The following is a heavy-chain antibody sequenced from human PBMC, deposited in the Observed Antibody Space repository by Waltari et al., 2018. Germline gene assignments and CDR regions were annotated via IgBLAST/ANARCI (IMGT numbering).Heavy chain of an antibody. D-gene: IGHD4-17*01. Sequence: QLQLQESGPGLVKPSETLSLTCTVSGGSISSSSYYWGWIRQPPGKGLEWIGIIYYSGSTYYNPSLKSRVTISVDTSKNQFSLKLSSVTAADTAVYYCARYSGDYSFDYWGQGTLVTVSS. J-gene: IGHJ4*02. CDR1: GGSISSSSYY. CDR3: ARYSGDYSFDY. V-gene: IGHV4-39*01. CDR2: IYYSGST.